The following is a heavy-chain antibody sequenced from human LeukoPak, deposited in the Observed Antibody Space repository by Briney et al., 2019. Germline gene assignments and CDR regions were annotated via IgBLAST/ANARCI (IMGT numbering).Heavy chain of an antibody. V-gene: IGHV3-7*01. CDR1: GFTFSSYW. D-gene: IGHD4-17*01. CDR3: ARLMSYGDYVGEYYFDY. J-gene: IGHJ4*02. CDR2: IKQDGSEK. Sequence: GGSLRLSCAASGFTFSSYWMSWVRQAPGKGLGWVANIKQDGSEKYYVDSVKGRFTISRDNAKNSLYLQMNSLRAEDTAVYYCARLMSYGDYVGEYYFDYWGQGTLVTVSS.